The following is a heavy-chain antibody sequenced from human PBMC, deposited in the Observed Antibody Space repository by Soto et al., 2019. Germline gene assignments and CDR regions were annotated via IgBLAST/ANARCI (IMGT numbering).Heavy chain of an antibody. Sequence: SETLSLTCTVSGGSISSYYWSWIRQPAGKGLEWIGRIYTSGSTNYNPSLKSRVTMSVDTSKNQFSLKLSSVTAADTAVYYCARDLIHGYNPGYYYGMDVWGQGTTVTVSS. CDR3: ARDLIHGYNPGYYYGMDV. CDR1: GGSISSYY. J-gene: IGHJ6*02. CDR2: IYTSGST. V-gene: IGHV4-4*07. D-gene: IGHD5-12*01.